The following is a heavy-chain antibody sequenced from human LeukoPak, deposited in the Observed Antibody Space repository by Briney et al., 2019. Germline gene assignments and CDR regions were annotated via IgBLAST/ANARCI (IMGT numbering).Heavy chain of an antibody. D-gene: IGHD3-22*01. CDR2: IWYDGSNK. J-gene: IGHJ6*03. Sequence: GRSLRLSCAASGFTFSSYGMHWVRQAPGKGLEWVAVIWYDGSNKYYADSAKGRFTISRDNSKNTLYLQMNSLRAEDTAVYYCARDPEVVTDYYYMDVWGKGTTVTVSS. CDR3: ARDPEVVTDYYYMDV. V-gene: IGHV3-33*01. CDR1: GFTFSSYG.